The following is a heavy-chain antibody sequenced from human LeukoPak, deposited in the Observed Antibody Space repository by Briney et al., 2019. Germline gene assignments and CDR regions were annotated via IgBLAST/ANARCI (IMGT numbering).Heavy chain of an antibody. CDR3: AREPPTYGSFDY. D-gene: IGHD4-17*01. CDR2: IYYSGST. V-gene: IGHV4-31*03. CDR1: GGSISSGGYY. J-gene: IGHJ4*02. Sequence: SETLSLTCTASGGSISSGGYYWSWIRQHPGKGLEWIGYIYYSGSTYYHPSLKSRVTISVDTSKNQFSLKLSSVTAADTAVYYCAREPPTYGSFDYWGQGTLVTVSS.